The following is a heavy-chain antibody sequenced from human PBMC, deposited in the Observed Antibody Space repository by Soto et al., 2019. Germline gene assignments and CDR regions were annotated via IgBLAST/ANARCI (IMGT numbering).Heavy chain of an antibody. Sequence: EASVKVSCKSSGYTFTSYGISWVRQAPGQGLEWMGWISAYNGNTNYAQKLQGRVTMTTDTSASTAYMELRSLRSDDTAVYYCAREIWFGELCWFDPWGQGTLVTVSS. CDR1: GYTFTSYG. CDR3: AREIWFGELCWFDP. CDR2: ISAYNGNT. D-gene: IGHD3-10*01. J-gene: IGHJ5*02. V-gene: IGHV1-18*01.